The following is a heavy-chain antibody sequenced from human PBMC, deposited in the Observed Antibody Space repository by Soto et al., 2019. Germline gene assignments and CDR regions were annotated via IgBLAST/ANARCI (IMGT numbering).Heavy chain of an antibody. D-gene: IGHD3-9*01. J-gene: IGHJ6*02. CDR1: GYTFTSYG. Sequence: QVQLVQSGAEVKKPGASVKVSCKASGYTFTSYGISWVRQAPGQGLEWMGWISAYNGNTNYAQKLQGRVTMTTDTSTSTAYMGLRSLRSDDTAVYYCARGLRASPPPSYYDILTGYLNPTNYYYGMDVWGQGTTVTVSS. CDR2: ISAYNGNT. V-gene: IGHV1-18*01. CDR3: ARGLRASPPPSYYDILTGYLNPTNYYYGMDV.